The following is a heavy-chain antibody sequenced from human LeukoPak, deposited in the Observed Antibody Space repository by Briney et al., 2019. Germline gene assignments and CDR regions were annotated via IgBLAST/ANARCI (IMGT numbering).Heavy chain of an antibody. V-gene: IGHV3-30*02. CDR3: AKRQYGSGSPTFDP. CDR1: GFTFSSYA. J-gene: IGHJ5*02. CDR2: IRSDGGNK. D-gene: IGHD3-10*01. Sequence: GGSLRLSCAASGFTFSSYAMHWVRQALGKGLEWVAFIRSDGGNKYYADSVKGRFTISRDISKNTLYQQMNSLRAEDTAVYYCAKRQYGSGSPTFDPWGQGTLVTVSS.